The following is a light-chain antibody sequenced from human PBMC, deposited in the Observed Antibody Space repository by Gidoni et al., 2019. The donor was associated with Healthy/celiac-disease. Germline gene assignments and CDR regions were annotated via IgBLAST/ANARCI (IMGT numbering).Light chain of an antibody. V-gene: IGLV1-47*01. CDR1: SSNIGSNY. Sequence: QSVLPQPPSASGTPGQMVTISCSGSSSNIGSNYVYWYQQLPGTAPKRLIYRNNQRPSGVPDRFSGSKSGTSASLAISGLRSEDEADYYCAAWDDSLSGWVFGGGTKLTVL. J-gene: IGLJ3*02. CDR2: RNN. CDR3: AAWDDSLSGWV.